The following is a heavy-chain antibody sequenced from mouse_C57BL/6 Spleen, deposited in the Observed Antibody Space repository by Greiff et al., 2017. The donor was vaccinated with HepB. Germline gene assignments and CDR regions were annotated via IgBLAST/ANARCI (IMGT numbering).Heavy chain of an antibody. V-gene: IGHV1-55*01. D-gene: IGHD2-2*01. CDR2: IYPGSGST. J-gene: IGHJ2*01. CDR1: GYTFTSYW. CDR3: AREHGYDCYFDY. Sequence: QVQLQQPGAELVKPGASVKMSCKASGYTFTSYWITWVKQRPGQGLEWIGDIYPGSGSTNYNEKFKSKATLTVDTSSSTAYMQLSSLTSEDSAVYYCAREHGYDCYFDYWGQGTTLTVSS.